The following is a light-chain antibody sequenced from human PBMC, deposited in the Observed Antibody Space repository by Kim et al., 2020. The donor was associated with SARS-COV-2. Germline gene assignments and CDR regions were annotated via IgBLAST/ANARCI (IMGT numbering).Light chain of an antibody. CDR2: LNSDGSH. CDR3: QTWDTGIRV. CDR1: SGHSSYA. V-gene: IGLV4-69*01. J-gene: IGLJ2*01. Sequence: QLVLTQSPSASASLGASVKLTCTLSSGHSSYAIAWHQQQPEKGPRYLMKLNSDGSHSKGDGIPDRFSGSSSGAERYLTISSLQYEDEADYYCQTWDTGIRVFGGGTQLTVL.